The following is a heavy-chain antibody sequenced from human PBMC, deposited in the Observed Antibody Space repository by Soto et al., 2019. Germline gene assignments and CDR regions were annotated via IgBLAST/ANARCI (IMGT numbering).Heavy chain of an antibody. CDR2: INHSRST. D-gene: IGHD1-26*01. V-gene: IGHV4-34*01. J-gene: IGHJ4*02. Sequence: SETLSLTCAVYGGSFSGDYWSWICQPPGKGLSWIGDINHSRSTNYNTSLKSRVTMSLDTSKNPFSLNMCSVTAADTAVYYCARGGGREYWGQGTLVNVS. CDR1: GGSFSGDY. CDR3: ARGGGREY.